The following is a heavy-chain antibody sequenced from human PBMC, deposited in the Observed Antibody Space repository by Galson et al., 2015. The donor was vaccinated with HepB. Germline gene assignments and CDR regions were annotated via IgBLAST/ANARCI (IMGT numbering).Heavy chain of an antibody. CDR2: ISTTGSTI. CDR1: GFSFTNNG. J-gene: IGHJ2*01. Sequence: SLRLSCAASGFSFTNNGVSWVRQAPAKGLEWVSYISTTGSTIYFADSVKGRFTISRDNAKNSLYLQMSSLRAEDTAVYYCARVDFVSGSFWYFDLWGRGTQVTVSS. V-gene: IGHV3-48*01. D-gene: IGHD3-10*01. CDR3: ARVDFVSGSFWYFDL.